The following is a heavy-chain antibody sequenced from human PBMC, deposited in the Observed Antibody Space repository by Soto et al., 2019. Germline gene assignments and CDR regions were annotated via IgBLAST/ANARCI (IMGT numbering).Heavy chain of an antibody. Sequence: QVQLVESGGGLVKPGGSLRLSCAASGFTFSDYYMSWIRQAPGKGLEWVSYISSSGSTIYYADSVKGRFTISRDNAKTSVYLQRKSLRAEDTAVYYCARGPYDYVWGSDPPHFDYWGQGTLVTVSS. D-gene: IGHD3-16*02. CDR1: GFTFSDYY. CDR2: ISSSGSTI. J-gene: IGHJ4*02. V-gene: IGHV3-11*01. CDR3: ARGPYDYVWGSDPPHFDY.